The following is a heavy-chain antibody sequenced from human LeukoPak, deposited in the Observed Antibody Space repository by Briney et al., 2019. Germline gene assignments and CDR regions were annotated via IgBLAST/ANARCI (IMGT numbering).Heavy chain of an antibody. CDR2: INHSGST. J-gene: IGHJ4*02. CDR3: ARVWDSSWPYYFDY. V-gene: IGHV4-34*01. D-gene: IGHD6-13*01. Sequence: SETLSLTCAVYGGSFSGYYWSWIRQPPGKGLEWIGEINHSGSTNYNPSLKSRVTISVDTSKNQFSLKLSSVTAADTAVYYCARVWDSSWPYYFDYWGQGTLVTVSS. CDR1: GGSFSGYY.